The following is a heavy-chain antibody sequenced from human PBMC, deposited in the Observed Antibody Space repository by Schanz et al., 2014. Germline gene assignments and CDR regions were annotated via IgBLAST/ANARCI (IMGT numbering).Heavy chain of an antibody. CDR2: VNSSNGNT. V-gene: IGHV1-69*08. Sequence: QVQLVQSGADVKKPGSSVRVSCKASGGTFSRLTFSWVRQAPGQGLEWMGRVNSSNGNTKYSHRFQGRVTIAWDTSATTAYMELTSLRSEDTAVYFCARDLTVDAGYVVHYYYYGMDVSGQGTTVTVSS. CDR1: GGTFSRLT. CDR3: ARDLTVDAGYVVHYYYYGMDV. D-gene: IGHD5-12*01. J-gene: IGHJ6*02.